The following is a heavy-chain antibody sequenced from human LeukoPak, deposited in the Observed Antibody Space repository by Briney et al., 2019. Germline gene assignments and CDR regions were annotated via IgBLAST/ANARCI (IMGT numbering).Heavy chain of an antibody. CDR3: ARERGYDSSGYYHDAFDV. J-gene: IGHJ3*01. CDR1: VYTFTNYG. D-gene: IGHD3-22*01. V-gene: IGHV1-18*01. Sequence: ASVKVSCKASVYTFTNYGISWVRQAPGQGLEWMGWISTYNGDTNYAQKLQGRVTMTTDTSTSTASMELRSLRSDDTAVYYCARERGYDSSGYYHDAFDVWGQGTMVTASS. CDR2: ISTYNGDT.